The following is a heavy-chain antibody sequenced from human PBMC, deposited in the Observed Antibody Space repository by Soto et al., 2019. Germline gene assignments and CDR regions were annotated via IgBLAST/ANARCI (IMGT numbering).Heavy chain of an antibody. CDR3: ARGRQDFWSGTFDY. D-gene: IGHD3-3*01. Sequence: SETLSLTCTVSGGSISNYYCNWIRQPAGKGLEWIGRIDTSGSTNYNPSLKSRVTMSVDTSKQEFSLKLSSVTAADTALYYCARGRQDFWSGTFDYWGRGALVTVSS. CDR1: GGSISNYY. CDR2: IDTSGST. J-gene: IGHJ4*02. V-gene: IGHV4-4*07.